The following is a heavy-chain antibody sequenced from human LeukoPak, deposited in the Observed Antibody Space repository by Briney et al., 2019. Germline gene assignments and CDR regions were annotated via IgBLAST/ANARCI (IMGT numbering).Heavy chain of an antibody. CDR2: ISAYNGNT. D-gene: IGHD3-9*01. J-gene: IGHJ5*02. Sequence: ASVRVSCKASGYTFNSYGISWVRQAPGQGLEWMGWISAYNGNTKYAQNFLGRVTMTTDTSRRTVYMGLRSLTSDDTAVYYCARDFLYYDILTGPDHWGQGTLVTVSS. V-gene: IGHV1-18*01. CDR3: ARDFLYYDILTGPDH. CDR1: GYTFNSYG.